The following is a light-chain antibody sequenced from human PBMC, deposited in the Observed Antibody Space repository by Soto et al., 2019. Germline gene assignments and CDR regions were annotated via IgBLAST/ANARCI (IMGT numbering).Light chain of an antibody. CDR2: GNT. Sequence: QSVLTQPPSVSGAPGQTVTISCTGSSSNIGAGYDVQWYQQLPGAAPQLVIFGNTHRPSGVPDRFSGSRSGTSASLDIIGLQAEDEGDYYCQAYDSSLTVHVVFGGGTKLTVL. CDR1: SSNIGAGYD. CDR3: QAYDSSLTVHVV. V-gene: IGLV1-40*01. J-gene: IGLJ2*01.